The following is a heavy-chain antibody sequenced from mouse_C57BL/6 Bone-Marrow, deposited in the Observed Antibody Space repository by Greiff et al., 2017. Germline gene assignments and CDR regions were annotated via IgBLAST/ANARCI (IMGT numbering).Heavy chain of an antibody. D-gene: IGHD1-1*01. Sequence: QVQLQQPGAELVKPGASVKMSCKASGYTFTSYWITWVKQRPGQGLEWIGDIYPGSGSTNYNRKFKSKATLTVDTSSSTAYMQLSSLPSEDSAVXYVERRDYGSSYEAMAYGGQGTSVTVSA. J-gene: IGHJ4*01. CDR2: IYPGSGST. V-gene: IGHV1-55*01. CDR1: GYTFTSYW. CDR3: ERRDYGSSYEAMAY.